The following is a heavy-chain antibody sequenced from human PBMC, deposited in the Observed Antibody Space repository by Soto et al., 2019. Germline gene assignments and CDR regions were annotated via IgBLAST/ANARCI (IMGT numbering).Heavy chain of an antibody. CDR2: ISPYTGNT. D-gene: IGHD3-16*01. J-gene: IGHJ6*02. CDR3: VMVDNYVTPTPQDG. V-gene: IGHV1-18*01. CDR1: GYIFVNYG. Sequence: VQLVQSGDEVKKPGASVKVSCKAYGYIFVNYGIAWVRQAPGQGLEWMGWISPYTGNTHSASKVQGRLTMTTDTSTSTAYMDLGSLTSDDTAVYYCVMVDNYVTPTPQDGWGQGTTVTVSS.